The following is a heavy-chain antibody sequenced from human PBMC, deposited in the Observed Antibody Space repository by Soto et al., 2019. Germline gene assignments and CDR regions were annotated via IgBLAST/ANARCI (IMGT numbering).Heavy chain of an antibody. J-gene: IGHJ4*02. CDR3: ASNYYDSSGYLDY. CDR1: GFTVSSNY. D-gene: IGHD3-22*01. Sequence: GVSLRLSWAASGFTVSSNYMSWVRKAPGKGLEWVSVIYSGGSTYYADSVKGRFTISRDNSKNTLYLQMNSLRAEDTAVYYCASNYYDSSGYLDYWGQGTLVTVSS. V-gene: IGHV3-53*01. CDR2: IYSGGST.